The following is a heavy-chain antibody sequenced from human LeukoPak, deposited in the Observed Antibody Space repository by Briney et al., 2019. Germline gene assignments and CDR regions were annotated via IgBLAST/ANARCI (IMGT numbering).Heavy chain of an antibody. CDR1: GFTFSSYA. CDR2: ISGSGGNT. D-gene: IGHD3-22*01. V-gene: IGHV3-23*01. CDR3: AKGMSATSGYLELEY. Sequence: GGSLRLSCAASGFTFSSYAMSWVRQSPGKGLEWVSAISGSGGNTYSADSVKGRCTISRDNSKKTVFLQMNSLRAEDTAVYYCAKGMSATSGYLELEYWGQGTLVTVSS. J-gene: IGHJ4*02.